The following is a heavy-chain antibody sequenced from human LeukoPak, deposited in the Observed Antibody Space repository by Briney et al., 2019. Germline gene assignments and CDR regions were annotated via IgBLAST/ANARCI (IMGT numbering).Heavy chain of an antibody. D-gene: IGHD1-26*01. J-gene: IGHJ3*02. CDR1: GYTFTNYY. CDR3: TRVGYSGSYGGAFDI. Sequence: GASVKVSCKASGYTFTNYYMHWVRQAPGQGLQWMGIINPSGGSTSYAQKFQGRVTMTRDMSTSTVYMELSSLRSEDTAVYYCTRVGYSGSYGGAFDIWGQGTLVSVSS. V-gene: IGHV1-46*01. CDR2: INPSGGST.